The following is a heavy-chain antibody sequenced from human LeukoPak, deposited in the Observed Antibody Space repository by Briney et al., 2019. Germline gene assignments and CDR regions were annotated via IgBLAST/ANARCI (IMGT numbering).Heavy chain of an antibody. J-gene: IGHJ4*02. Sequence: ASVKVSCKASGYIFTGYYIHWVRQAPGQGLEWMGWINPNTGGTNYAQKFQGRVTMTRDPYISTAYMELSRLRSDDTAVYYCARSYCSGGSCYFDYWGQGTLVTVSS. CDR1: GYIFTGYY. CDR3: ARSYCSGGSCYFDY. D-gene: IGHD2-15*01. CDR2: INPNTGGT. V-gene: IGHV1-2*02.